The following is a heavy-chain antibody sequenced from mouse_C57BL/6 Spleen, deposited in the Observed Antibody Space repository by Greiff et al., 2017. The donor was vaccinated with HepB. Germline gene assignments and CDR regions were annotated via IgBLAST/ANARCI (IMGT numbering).Heavy chain of an antibody. CDR1: GYAFSSSW. CDR3: ARPNLYGSSYDYAMDY. CDR2: IYPGDGDT. Sequence: QVQLQQSGPELVKPGASVKISCKASGYAFSSSWMNWVKQRPGKGLEWIGRIYPGDGDTNYNGKFKGKATLTADKSSSTAYMQLSSLTSEDSAVYFGARPNLYGSSYDYAMDYWGQGTSVTVSS. D-gene: IGHD1-1*01. V-gene: IGHV1-82*01. J-gene: IGHJ4*01.